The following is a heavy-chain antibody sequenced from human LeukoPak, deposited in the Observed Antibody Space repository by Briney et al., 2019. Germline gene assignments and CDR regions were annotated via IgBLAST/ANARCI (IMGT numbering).Heavy chain of an antibody. CDR2: IGTAGDT. D-gene: IGHD6-13*01. Sequence: GGSLRLSCAASGFTFSSYDMHWVRQATGKGLEWVSAIGTAGDTYYPGSVKGRFTISRDNAKNSLYLQMNSLRAEDTALYYCARLQRYSSSWSIDYWGQGTLVTVSS. CDR3: ARLQRYSSSWSIDY. V-gene: IGHV3-13*01. J-gene: IGHJ4*02. CDR1: GFTFSSYD.